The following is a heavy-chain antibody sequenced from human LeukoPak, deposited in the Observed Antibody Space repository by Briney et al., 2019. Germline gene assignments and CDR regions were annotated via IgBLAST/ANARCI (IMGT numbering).Heavy chain of an antibody. Sequence: PGGSLTLSCAASGFTFSSYAMHWVRQAPGKGLEWVAVIPYYGSNKYYTDSGKGRFTISRDNSKHTLYLQMNSLRAEDTAVYYCERDLGYGDTYGMDVWGQGTTVTVSS. V-gene: IGHV3-30-3*01. D-gene: IGHD4-17*01. J-gene: IGHJ6*02. CDR1: GFTFSSYA. CDR3: ERDLGYGDTYGMDV. CDR2: IPYYGSNK.